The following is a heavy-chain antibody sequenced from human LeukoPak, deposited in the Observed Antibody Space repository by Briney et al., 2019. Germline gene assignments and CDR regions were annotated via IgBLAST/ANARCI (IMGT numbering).Heavy chain of an antibody. CDR3: ARGCSDGSCYDY. D-gene: IGHD2-15*01. CDR1: RFTISSSY. CDR2: IYSGGST. Sequence: GGPLRLSCAASRFTISSSYMNWVRQAPGKGLEWVSVIYSGGSTYYADSVKGRFTISRDNSKNTLYLQMNSLRAEDTAVYYCARGCSDGSCYDYWAREPWSPSP. J-gene: IGHJ4*02. V-gene: IGHV3-53*01.